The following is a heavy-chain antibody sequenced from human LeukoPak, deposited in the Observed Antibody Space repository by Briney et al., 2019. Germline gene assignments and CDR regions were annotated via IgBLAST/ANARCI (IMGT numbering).Heavy chain of an antibody. Sequence: ASVKVSCKVSGYTLTESSIHWVRQAPGNGLEWMGGFSPEDGEPIYAQKIQGRVTMTTDTSVHTAYMELRSLTSEDTAVYYCVTDIRSGWRNYWGQGTPITVSS. CDR1: GYTLTESS. D-gene: IGHD6-19*01. J-gene: IGHJ4*02. V-gene: IGHV1-24*01. CDR3: VTDIRSGWRNY. CDR2: FSPEDGEP.